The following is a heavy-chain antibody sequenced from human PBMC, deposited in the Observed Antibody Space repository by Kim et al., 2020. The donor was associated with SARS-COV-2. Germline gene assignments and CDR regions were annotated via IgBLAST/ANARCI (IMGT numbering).Heavy chain of an antibody. CDR1: GGSISSGDYY. CDR3: AREVRYCSSTSCYMSFDY. Sequence: SETLSLTCTVSGGSISSGDYYWSWIRQPPGKGLEWIGYIYYSGSTYYNPSLKSRVTISVDTSKNQFSLKLSSVTAADTAGYYCAREVRYCSSTSCYMSFDYWGQGTLVTVSS. J-gene: IGHJ4*02. D-gene: IGHD2-2*02. CDR2: IYYSGST. V-gene: IGHV4-30-4*01.